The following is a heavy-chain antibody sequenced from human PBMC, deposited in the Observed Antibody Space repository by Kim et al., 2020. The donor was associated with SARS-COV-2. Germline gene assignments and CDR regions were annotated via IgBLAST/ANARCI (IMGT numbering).Heavy chain of an antibody. CDR3: AVGSYERND. CDR2: ST. V-gene: IGHV1-46*01. D-gene: IGHD1-26*01. Sequence: STSYAQKFQGRVTMTRDTSTSTVYMELSSLRSEDTAVYYCAVGSYERNDWGQGTLVTVSS. J-gene: IGHJ4*02.